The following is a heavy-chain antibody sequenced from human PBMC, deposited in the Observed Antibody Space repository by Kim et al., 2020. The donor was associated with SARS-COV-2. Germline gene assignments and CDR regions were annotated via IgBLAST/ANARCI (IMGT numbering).Heavy chain of an antibody. J-gene: IGHJ3*01. CDR1: GGSVSSDSYY. V-gene: IGHV4-61*01. CDR2: IYYSGST. D-gene: IGHD3-22*01. CDR3: ARLLTHNYGSSGYWAF. Sequence: SETLSLTCTVSGGSVSSDSYYWSWIRQPPGRGLEWIAYIYYSGSTKYNPSLESRVTISVDTSKSQFSLRLSSLTAADTAVYHCARLLTHNYGSSGYWAF.